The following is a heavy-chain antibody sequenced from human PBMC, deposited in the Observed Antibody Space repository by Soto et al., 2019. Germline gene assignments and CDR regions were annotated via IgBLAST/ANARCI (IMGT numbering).Heavy chain of an antibody. V-gene: IGHV3-30*18. J-gene: IGHJ5*02. D-gene: IGHD6-13*01. CDR2: ISYDGSNK. CDR3: AKEVQQPHWCDP. Sequence: QVQLVESGGGVVQPGRSLRLSCAASGFTFSSYGMHWVRQAPGKGLEWVAVISYDGSNKYYADSVKGRFTISRDNSKNTLYLKMNSLRAEDTAVYYCAKEVQQPHWCDPWGQGTLVTVSS. CDR1: GFTFSSYG.